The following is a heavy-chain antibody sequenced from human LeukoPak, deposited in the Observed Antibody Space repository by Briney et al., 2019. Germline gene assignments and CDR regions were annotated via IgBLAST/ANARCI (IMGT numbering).Heavy chain of an antibody. CDR2: IKSKTDGGTT. D-gene: IGHD3-22*01. CDR3: TTDRSLGIYYDSSGDDY. Sequence: TGGSLRLSCAASGFTFSSYSMNWVRQAPGKGLEWVGRIKSKTDGGTTDYAAPVKGRFTISRDDSKNTLYLQMNSLKTEDTAVYYCTTDRSLGIYYDSSGDDYWGQGALVTVSS. J-gene: IGHJ4*02. CDR1: GFTFSSYS. V-gene: IGHV3-15*01.